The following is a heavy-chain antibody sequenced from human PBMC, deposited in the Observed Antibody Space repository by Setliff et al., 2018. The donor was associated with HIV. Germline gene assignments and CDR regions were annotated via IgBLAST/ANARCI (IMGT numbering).Heavy chain of an antibody. V-gene: IGHV1-18*01. D-gene: IGHD6-19*01. CDR1: GYTFTNFG. Sequence: GGPVKVSCKTSGYTFTNFGISWVRQAPGHGLEWMGWISPNFGHTNYAQNFHGRITLTVDTSTSRAYMELRSLRSDDAAVYFCARLGSGWSDSYYYAMDVWGQGTTVTVSS. J-gene: IGHJ6*02. CDR2: ISPNFGHT. CDR3: ARLGSGWSDSYYYAMDV.